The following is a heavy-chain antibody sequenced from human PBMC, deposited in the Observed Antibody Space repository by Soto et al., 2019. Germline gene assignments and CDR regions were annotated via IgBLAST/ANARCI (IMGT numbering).Heavy chain of an antibody. Sequence: VQLQQWGAGLLKPSETLSLTCAAHGGSFSGFQWSWIRQPPGKGLEFIGEINHNGDTNYNPSLQSRVTMSIDTSKREFSLRLTSVTAGDTAIYYCAREWGYCDGIRCFPLFYYWGQGVPVTVSS. CDR1: GGSFSGFQ. J-gene: IGHJ4*02. D-gene: IGHD2-21*01. CDR3: AREWGYCDGIRCFPLFYY. V-gene: IGHV4-34*01. CDR2: INHNGDT.